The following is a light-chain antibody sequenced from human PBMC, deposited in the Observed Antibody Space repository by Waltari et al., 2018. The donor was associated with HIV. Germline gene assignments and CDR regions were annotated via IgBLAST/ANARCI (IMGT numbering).Light chain of an antibody. Sequence: EIVMTHAPPTLSVSPGQRVTLSCRASQSISAKVAWYQQRPGQAPRHIIYEAATRPTGIPARLSGSGSGTEFTLTISSRQSEDFATYFCQQYDDGPRGITFGQGTMLEIK. CDR1: QSISAK. V-gene: IGKV3-15*01. CDR3: QQYDDGPRGIT. J-gene: IGKJ2*01. CDR2: EAA.